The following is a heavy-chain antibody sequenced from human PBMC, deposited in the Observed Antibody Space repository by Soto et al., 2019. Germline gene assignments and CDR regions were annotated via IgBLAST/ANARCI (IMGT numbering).Heavy chain of an antibody. CDR1: GFTFDDYA. Sequence: SLRLSCAASGFTFDDYAMHWVRQAPGKGLEWVSGISWNSGSIGYADSVKGRFTISRDNAKNSLYLQMNSLRAEDTALYYCARSTVTHAFDIWGQGTMFTVSS. V-gene: IGHV3-9*01. CDR2: ISWNSGSI. D-gene: IGHD4-17*01. CDR3: ARSTVTHAFDI. J-gene: IGHJ3*02.